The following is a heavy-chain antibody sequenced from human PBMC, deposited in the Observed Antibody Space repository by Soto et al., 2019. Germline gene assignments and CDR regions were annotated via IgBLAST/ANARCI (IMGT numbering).Heavy chain of an antibody. D-gene: IGHD2-2*01. V-gene: IGHV1-18*01. Sequence: ASVKVSCKAFGYTFTSYGISWVRQAPGQGLERMGWISAYNGNTNYAQKLQGRVTMTTDTSTSTAYMELRSLRSDDTAVYYCARGRLGYCSSTSCYEGYYYYYMDVWGKGTTVTVS. J-gene: IGHJ6*03. CDR3: ARGRLGYCSSTSCYEGYYYYYMDV. CDR2: ISAYNGNT. CDR1: GYTFTSYG.